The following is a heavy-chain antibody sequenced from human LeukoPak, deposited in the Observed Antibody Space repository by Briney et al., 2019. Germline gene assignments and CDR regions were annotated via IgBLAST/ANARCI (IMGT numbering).Heavy chain of an antibody. V-gene: IGHV1-46*01. J-gene: IGHJ5*02. CDR2: IRPGDGTT. CDR1: GYNFINHY. CDR3: TRTVNSWFDP. D-gene: IGHD4-17*01. Sequence: ASVKISCEPSGYNFINHYIHWVRQAPGQGLEWMGVIRPGDGTTGYAQNFQGRVSMTSVTSTSTAYMELISLRSDDTAVYYCTRTVNSWFDPWGQGTPVTVS.